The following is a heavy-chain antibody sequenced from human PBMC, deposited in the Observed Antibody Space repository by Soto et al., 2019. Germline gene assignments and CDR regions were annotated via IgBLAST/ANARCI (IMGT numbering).Heavy chain of an antibody. Sequence: SETLSLTCTVSGGSISRSPYYWAWIRQPPGKGLQWIGNIYYNGNTFYNPSLKSRVTISIDTSKSQFSLGLSSVTASDTAVYYCARHGPLTNNWNQLNCWGQGTLVTVS. D-gene: IGHD1-1*01. J-gene: IGHJ4*02. V-gene: IGHV4-39*01. CDR2: IYYNGNT. CDR1: GGSISRSPYY. CDR3: ARHGPLTNNWNQLNC.